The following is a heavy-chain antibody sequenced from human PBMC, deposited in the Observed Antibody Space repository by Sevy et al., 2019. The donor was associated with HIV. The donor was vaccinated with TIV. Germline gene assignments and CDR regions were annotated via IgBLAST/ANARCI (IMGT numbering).Heavy chain of an antibody. CDR3: AKGGGYSTGWYEHFDS. V-gene: IGHV3-23*01. CDR2: VRGGGDNT. D-gene: IGHD6-19*01. Sequence: GGSLRLSCAASGFTFSTYAMSWVRQAPGEGLEWVSAVRGGGDNTYYADSVRGRFTISRDNSKNTLYLQMNSLRAEDTDIYYCAKGGGYSTGWYEHFDSWGEGTLVTVSS. CDR1: GFTFSTYA. J-gene: IGHJ4*02.